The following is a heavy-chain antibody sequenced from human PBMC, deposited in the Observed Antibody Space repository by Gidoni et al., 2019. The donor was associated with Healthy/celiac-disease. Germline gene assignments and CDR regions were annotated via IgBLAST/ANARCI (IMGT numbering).Heavy chain of an antibody. CDR3: AKGDIVVVPAARLYFDY. CDR1: GFTFSSYA. Sequence: EVQLLESGGGLVQPGGSLRLSCAASGFTFSSYAMSWVRQAPGKGLEWVSAISGSGGSTYYADSVKGRFTISRDNSKNTLYLQMNSLRAEDTAVYYCAKGDIVVVPAARLYFDYWGQGTLVTVSS. CDR2: ISGSGGST. D-gene: IGHD2-2*01. J-gene: IGHJ4*02. V-gene: IGHV3-23*01.